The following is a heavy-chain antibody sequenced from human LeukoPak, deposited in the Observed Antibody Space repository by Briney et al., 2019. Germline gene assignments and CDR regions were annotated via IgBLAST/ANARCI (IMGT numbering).Heavy chain of an antibody. CDR1: GFTFSNYN. V-gene: IGHV3-21*01. D-gene: IGHD3-9*01. CDR2: ITSGRSYI. CDR3: ARVSHYDILTGYYAPYFDY. Sequence: GGSLRLSCSASGFTFSNYNMNWVRQAPGKGLAWVSSITSGRSYIYYADSVKGRFTISRDNAKNSLYLQMNSLRAEDTAVYYCARVSHYDILTGYYAPYFDYWGQGTLVTVSS. J-gene: IGHJ4*02.